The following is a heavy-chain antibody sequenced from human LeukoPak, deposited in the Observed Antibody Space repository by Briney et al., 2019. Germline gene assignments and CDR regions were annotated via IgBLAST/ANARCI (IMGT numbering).Heavy chain of an antibody. CDR2: ISGSGGAT. D-gene: IGHD1-26*01. V-gene: IGHV3-23*01. CDR1: GFTFRNYA. Sequence: GGSLRLSCTASGFTFRNYAMSWVRRAPGKGLEWVSAISGSGGATDYADSVKGRFTVSKDISKNMWYLQMNSLRAEDTAVYYCAKAVRELLFPDYFDYWGQGILVTVSS. J-gene: IGHJ4*02. CDR3: AKAVRELLFPDYFDY.